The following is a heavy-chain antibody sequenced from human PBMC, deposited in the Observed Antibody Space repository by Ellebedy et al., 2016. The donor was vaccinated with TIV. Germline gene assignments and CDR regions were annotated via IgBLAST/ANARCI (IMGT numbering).Heavy chain of an antibody. D-gene: IGHD3-22*01. CDR1: GFTVSSNY. CDR3: ARDLGYYRADY. J-gene: IGHJ4*02. Sequence: GESLKISCAASGFTVSSNYMSWVRQAPGKGLEWVSVIYSGGSTYYADSVKGRFTISRDNSKNTLYLQMNSLRAEDTAVYYCARDLGYYRADYWGQGTLVSVSS. V-gene: IGHV3-66*01. CDR2: IYSGGST.